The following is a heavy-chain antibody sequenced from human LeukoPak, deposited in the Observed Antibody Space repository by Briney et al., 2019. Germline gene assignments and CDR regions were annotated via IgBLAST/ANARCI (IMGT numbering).Heavy chain of an antibody. CDR1: GYTFTSYD. CDR3: ARDLVDNACDF. D-gene: IGHD2-8*01. V-gene: IGHV1-8*02. Sequence: ASVEVSCKASGYTFTSYDIIWLRQATGQGLEWMGWMNPNNGNTGYVQKLQGRLTMTRDTSISTAYMELSSLRSEDTAVYYCARDLVDNACDFWGQGTLVTVSS. CDR2: MNPNNGNT. J-gene: IGHJ4*02.